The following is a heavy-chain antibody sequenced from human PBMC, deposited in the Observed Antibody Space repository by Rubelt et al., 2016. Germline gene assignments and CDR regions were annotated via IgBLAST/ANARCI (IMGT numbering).Heavy chain of an antibody. CDR3: ARALRGYSSGGGDGVDV. CDR2: ISYDGNNK. CDR1: GFTFNSYA. V-gene: IGHV3-30*04. D-gene: IGHD6-19*01. Sequence: QVQLVESGGGVVQPGRSLRLSCAASGFTFNSYAMHWVRQAPGKGLEWVAIISYDGNNKYYADSVKGRFTISRDNSKNTLYLKMTSLGAEDTAIYYCARALRGYSSGGGDGVDVWGQGTTVTVSS. J-gene: IGHJ6*02.